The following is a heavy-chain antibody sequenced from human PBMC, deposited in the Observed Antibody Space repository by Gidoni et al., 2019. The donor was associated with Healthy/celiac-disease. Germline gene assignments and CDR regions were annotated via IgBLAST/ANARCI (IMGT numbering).Heavy chain of an antibody. CDR2: IRWNTNGI. J-gene: IGHJ4*02. CDR3: TKARSMRGNFDY. Sequence: EVQLVESGGGLVQPGRSLRLSCAASGFTFDDYAMYWVRQAPGKGLEWVSGIRWNTNGIHYADSVKGRFTISRDNAKNSLYLQMNSLRVEDTALYYCTKARSMRGNFDYWGQGTLVTVSS. V-gene: IGHV3-9*01. CDR1: GFTFDDYA.